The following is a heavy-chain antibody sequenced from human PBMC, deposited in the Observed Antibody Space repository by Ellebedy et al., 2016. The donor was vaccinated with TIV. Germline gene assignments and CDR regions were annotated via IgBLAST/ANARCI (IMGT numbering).Heavy chain of an antibody. D-gene: IGHD1-26*01. CDR2: TYGGGGTK. J-gene: IGHJ6*02. CDR3: ARTQNSGSYYYYYGMDV. V-gene: IGHV3-23*01. Sequence: GESLKISCVGSGFTFSTYAMAWVRQTPGKGLEWVSGTYGGGGTKYYADSVKGRFTISRDNSKNTLYLQMNSLRAEDTAVYYCARTQNSGSYYYYYGMDVWGQGTTVTVSS. CDR1: GFTFSTYA.